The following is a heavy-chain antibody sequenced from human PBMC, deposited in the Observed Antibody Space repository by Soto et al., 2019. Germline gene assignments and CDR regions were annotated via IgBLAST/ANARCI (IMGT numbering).Heavy chain of an antibody. J-gene: IGHJ6*02. D-gene: IGHD6-19*01. CDR1: GFTFSSYA. CDR3: AKDSSGWSYYYYYGMDV. Sequence: PGGSLRLSCAASGFTFSSYAMSWVRQAPGKGLEWVSAISGSGGSTYYADSVKGRFTISRDNSKNTLCLQMNSLRAEDTAVYYCAKDSSGWSYYYYYGMDVWGQGTTVTVSS. CDR2: ISGSGGST. V-gene: IGHV3-23*01.